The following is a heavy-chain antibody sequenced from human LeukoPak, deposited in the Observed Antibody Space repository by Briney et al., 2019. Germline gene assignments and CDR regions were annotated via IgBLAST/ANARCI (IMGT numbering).Heavy chain of an antibody. D-gene: IGHD6-19*01. J-gene: IGHJ6*03. Sequence: GGSLRLSCAASGFTFSSYAMHWVRQAPGKGLEWVAVISYDGSNKYYADSVKGRFTISRDNSKNTLYLQMNSLRAEDTAVYYCARVRYSSGPIHFSSMDVWGKGTTVTISS. CDR1: GFTFSSYA. CDR2: ISYDGSNK. V-gene: IGHV3-30*04. CDR3: ARVRYSSGPIHFSSMDV.